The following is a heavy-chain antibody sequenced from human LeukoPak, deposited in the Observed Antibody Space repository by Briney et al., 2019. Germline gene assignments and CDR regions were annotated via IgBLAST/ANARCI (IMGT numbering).Heavy chain of an antibody. Sequence: GGSLRLSCAASGLTFSSHAMHWVRQAPGKGLEWVAVISHDGTDKHYTDSVKGRFTTSRDNSRSTLYLQMNSLRAEDTAVYYCAREPGPGYFDYWGQGTLVTVSS. V-gene: IGHV3-30-3*01. D-gene: IGHD1-14*01. CDR2: ISHDGTDK. J-gene: IGHJ4*02. CDR1: GLTFSSHA. CDR3: AREPGPGYFDY.